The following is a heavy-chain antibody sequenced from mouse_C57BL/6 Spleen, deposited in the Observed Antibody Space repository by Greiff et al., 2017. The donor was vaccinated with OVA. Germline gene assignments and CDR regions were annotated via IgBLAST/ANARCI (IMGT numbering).Heavy chain of an antibody. CDR2: INPSTGGT. D-gene: IGHD1-1*01. CDR3: ARFDSYGSFFDY. J-gene: IGHJ2*01. CDR1: GYSFTGYY. V-gene: IGHV1-42*01. Sequence: EVQLVESGPELVKPGASVKISCKASGYSFTGYYMNWVKQSPEKSLEWIGEINPSTGGTTYNQKFQAKATLTVDKSSSTAYMQLKSLTSEDSAVYYCARFDSYGSFFDYWGQGTTLTVSS.